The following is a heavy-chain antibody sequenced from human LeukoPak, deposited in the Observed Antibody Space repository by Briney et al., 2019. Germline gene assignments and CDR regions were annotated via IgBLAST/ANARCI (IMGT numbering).Heavy chain of an antibody. V-gene: IGHV4-39*01. J-gene: IGHJ4*02. CDR2: IYYSGSP. CDR3: ARNLRVAAVGTYFDY. CDR1: GGSITSIYSY. D-gene: IGHD6-13*01. Sequence: SETLSLTCTVSGGSITSIYSYWTWIRQPPGKGLQWIGSIYYSGSPYYSPSLKSRVTISADTSKNQFSLKLSSVTAADTAVYYCARNLRVAAVGTYFDYWGQGTLVTVSS.